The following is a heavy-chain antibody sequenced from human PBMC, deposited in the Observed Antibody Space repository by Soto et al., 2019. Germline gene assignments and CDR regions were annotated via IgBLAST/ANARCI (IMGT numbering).Heavy chain of an antibody. CDR3: ASGPLVVFNYFAS. CDR2: IFPLTDIP. V-gene: IGHV1-69*02. CDR1: GGTFRNYP. J-gene: IGHJ4*02. Sequence: QVQLVQSGTEVKKPGSSVKVSCKASGGTFRNYPINWVRQAPGQGLEWMGSIFPLTDIPDYAQNFQARLTITADKSTSTSYMELSSLTSDDTAMYFCASGPLVVFNYFASWGQGTLFTVSS.